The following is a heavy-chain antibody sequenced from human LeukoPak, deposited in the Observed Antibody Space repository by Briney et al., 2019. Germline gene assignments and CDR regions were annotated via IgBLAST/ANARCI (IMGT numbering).Heavy chain of an antibody. CDR1: GGSFSGYY. D-gene: IGHD6-19*01. CDR3: ARGRYSSGWYAAFDI. CDR2: INHSGST. V-gene: IGHV4-34*01. J-gene: IGHJ3*02. Sequence: SETLSLTCAVYGGSFSGYYWIWIRQPPGKGLEWIGEINHSGSTNYNPSLKSRVTISVDTSKNQFSLKLSSVTAADTAVYYCARGRYSSGWYAAFDIWGQGTMVTVSS.